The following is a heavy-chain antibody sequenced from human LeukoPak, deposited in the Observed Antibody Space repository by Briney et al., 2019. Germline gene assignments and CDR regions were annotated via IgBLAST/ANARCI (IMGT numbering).Heavy chain of an antibody. J-gene: IGHJ4*02. CDR1: GFPFSDYV. V-gene: IGHV3-33*01. D-gene: IGHD6-13*01. CDR3: ARAGPSSSWHQFDY. CDR2: IRYDGNNK. Sequence: GGSLRLSCAASGFPFSDYVMHWVRQAPGKGLEWVSVIRYDGNNKYYADSVKGRFTISRDNSKNTLYLQMNSLRAEDTAVYYCARAGPSSSWHQFDYWGQGTLVTVSS.